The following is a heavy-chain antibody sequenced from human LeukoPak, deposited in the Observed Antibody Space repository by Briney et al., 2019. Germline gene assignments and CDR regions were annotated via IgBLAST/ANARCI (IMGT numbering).Heavy chain of an antibody. CDR1: GGTFSSYA. V-gene: IGHV1-69*13. J-gene: IGHJ6*02. CDR2: IIPIFGTA. Sequence: ASVKVSCKASGGTFSSYAISWVRQAPGQGLEWMGGIIPIFGTANYAQKFQGRVTITADESTSTAYMELSSLRSEDTAVYYCARPSVGYSSGWRPYYYYGMDVWGQGTTVTVSS. D-gene: IGHD6-19*01. CDR3: ARPSVGYSSGWRPYYYYGMDV.